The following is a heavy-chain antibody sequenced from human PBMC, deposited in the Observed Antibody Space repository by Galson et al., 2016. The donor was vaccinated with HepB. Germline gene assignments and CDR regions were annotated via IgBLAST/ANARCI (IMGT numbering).Heavy chain of an antibody. CDR1: GFTFSSYS. CDR2: ISSSGTYT. V-gene: IGHV3-21*06. J-gene: IGHJ3*02. D-gene: IGHD2-15*01. Sequence: SLRLSCAASGFTFSSYSMNWVRQAPGKGLEWVSSISSSGTYTYHAASVKGRFTISRDDARNSLYLQMNSLTVEDTAVYYCARDCSGADCYLAFDIWGQGTMVTVSS. CDR3: ARDCSGADCYLAFDI.